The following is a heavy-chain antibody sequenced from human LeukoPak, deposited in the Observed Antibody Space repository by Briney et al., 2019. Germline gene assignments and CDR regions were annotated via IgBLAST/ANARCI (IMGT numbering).Heavy chain of an antibody. CDR3: ARPRNAYYSSWYFDY. J-gene: IGHJ4*02. Sequence: GASVKVSCKASDYTFTSYGISWVRQAPGQGLEWMGWINPNSVDTNYAQKFQGRVTLTRDTSISTAYMELSGLRSDDTAVYYCARPRNAYYSSWYFDYWGQGTLVTVSS. D-gene: IGHD6-13*01. CDR2: INPNSVDT. V-gene: IGHV1-2*02. CDR1: DYTFTSYG.